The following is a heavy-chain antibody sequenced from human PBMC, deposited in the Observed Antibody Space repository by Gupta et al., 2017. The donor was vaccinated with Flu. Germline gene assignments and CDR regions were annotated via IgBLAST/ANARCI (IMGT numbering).Heavy chain of an antibody. CDR3: ARDQREECSGGDCYPQIRDF. CDR2: ISYDGSYK. D-gene: IGHD2-21*01. Sequence: QVQLVESGGGVVQPGRSLRLSCAASGFIFSAYGIHWVRQAPGKGLEWVAVISYDGSYKYYGDSGKGRFTISRDNSKNTLYLQTNRLRPEDTAVYYCARDQREECSGGDCYPQIRDFWGQGSLGTVST. V-gene: IGHV3-30*03. CDR1: GFIFSAYG. J-gene: IGHJ4*02.